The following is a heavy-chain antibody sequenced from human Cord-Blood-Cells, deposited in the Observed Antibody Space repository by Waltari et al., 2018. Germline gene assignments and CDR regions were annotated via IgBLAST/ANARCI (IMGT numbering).Heavy chain of an antibody. D-gene: IGHD3-3*01. CDR3: ARARNPYDFWSGYQGDNWFDP. CDR2: IYTSGST. J-gene: IGHJ5*02. Sequence: QVQLQESGPGLVKPSETLSLTCTVSGGSISSYYWSWIRQPAGKGLEWIGRIYTSGSTNYNPALKSRVAMSVDTSRNQFSLKLSSVTAADTAVYYCARARNPYDFWSGYQGDNWFDPWGQGTLVTVSS. V-gene: IGHV4-4*07. CDR1: GGSISSYY.